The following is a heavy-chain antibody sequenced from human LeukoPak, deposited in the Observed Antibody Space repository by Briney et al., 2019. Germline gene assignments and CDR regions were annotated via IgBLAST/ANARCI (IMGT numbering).Heavy chain of an antibody. CDR3: ARLGIAAAGTHTIGYYYYYMDV. J-gene: IGHJ6*03. Sequence: SVKVSCKASGGTFSSYAISWVRQAPGQGLEWMGGIIPIFGTANYAQKFQGRVTITADKSTSTAYMELSSLRSEDTAVYYCARLGIAAAGTHTIGYYYYYMDVWGKGTTVTVSS. CDR2: IIPIFGTA. CDR1: GGTFSSYA. D-gene: IGHD6-13*01. V-gene: IGHV1-69*06.